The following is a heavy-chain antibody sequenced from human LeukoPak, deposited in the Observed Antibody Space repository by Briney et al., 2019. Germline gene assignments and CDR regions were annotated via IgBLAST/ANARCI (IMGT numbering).Heavy chain of an antibody. CDR1: GFPFYNYA. V-gene: IGHV3-23*01. J-gene: IGHJ4*02. CDR2: ISGSGGST. D-gene: IGHD6-13*01. Sequence: GGSLRLSCAASGFPFYNYAMSWVRQAPGKGLEWVSAISGSGGSTYYADSVKGRFTISRDNSKNTLYLQMNSLRAEDTAVYYCAKSQFLYSSTLYYFDYWGQGTLVTVSS. CDR3: AKSQFLYSSTLYYFDY.